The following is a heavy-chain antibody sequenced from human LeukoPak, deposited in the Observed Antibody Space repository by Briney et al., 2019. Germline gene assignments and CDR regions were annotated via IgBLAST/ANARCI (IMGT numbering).Heavy chain of an antibody. D-gene: IGHD2-21*02. CDR3: ANLVYCGGDCYSDGAFDI. CDR2: IRYDGSIK. V-gene: IGHV3-30*02. Sequence: PGGSLRLSCAASGFTFSNYDMHWVRQAPGKGLEWVAFIRYDGSIKYYADSVKGRFTISRDNSKNTLYLQMNSLRAEDTAVYYCANLVYCGGDCYSDGAFDIWGQGTMVTVSS. J-gene: IGHJ3*02. CDR1: GFTFSNYD.